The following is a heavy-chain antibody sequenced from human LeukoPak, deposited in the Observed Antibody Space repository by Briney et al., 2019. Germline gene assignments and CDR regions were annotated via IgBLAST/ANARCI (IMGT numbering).Heavy chain of an antibody. D-gene: IGHD6-19*01. CDR1: GYTFTSYD. J-gene: IGHJ5*02. V-gene: IGHV1-8*01. CDR2: MNPNSGNT. Sequence: ASVKVSCKASGYTFTSYDTNWVRQATGQGLEWMGWMNPNSGNTGYAQKFQGRVTMTRNTSISTAYMELSSLRSEDTAVYYCARVSETYYLGWYRGRTGWFDPWGQGTLVTVSS. CDR3: ARVSETYYLGWYRGRTGWFDP.